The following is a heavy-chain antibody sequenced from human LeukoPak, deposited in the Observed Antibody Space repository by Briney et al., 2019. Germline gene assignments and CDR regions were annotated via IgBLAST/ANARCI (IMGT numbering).Heavy chain of an antibody. Sequence: SVKVSCKASGGTFSSYAISWVRQAPGQGLEWMGGIIPIFGTANYAQKFQGRVTSTTDESTSTAYMELSSLRSEDTAVYYCARAPIVVVPAAQARAFDIWGQGAMVTVSS. D-gene: IGHD2-2*01. CDR2: IIPIFGTA. J-gene: IGHJ3*02. CDR1: GGTFSSYA. V-gene: IGHV1-69*05. CDR3: ARAPIVVVPAAQARAFDI.